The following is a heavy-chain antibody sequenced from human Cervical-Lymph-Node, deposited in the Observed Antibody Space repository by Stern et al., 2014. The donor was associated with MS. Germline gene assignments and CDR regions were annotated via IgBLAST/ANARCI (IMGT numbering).Heavy chain of an antibody. CDR3: ARRPYSSSPLRFDY. J-gene: IGHJ4*02. CDR2: IYPGDSYT. Sequence: EVQLSESGAEVKKPGESLKISCKGSGYSFTSYWIGWVRQMPGKGLEWMGIIYPGDSYTTYSPSFQGQFTISADKSISTAYLQWSSLKASDTAMYYCARRPYSSSPLRFDYWGQGTLVTVSS. V-gene: IGHV5-51*01. D-gene: IGHD6-13*01. CDR1: GYSFTSYW.